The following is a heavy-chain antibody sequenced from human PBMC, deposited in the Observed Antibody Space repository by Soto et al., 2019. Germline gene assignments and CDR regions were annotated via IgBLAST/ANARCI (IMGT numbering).Heavy chain of an antibody. V-gene: IGHV6-1*01. CDR3: ARVHCSAGTCLDGLDF. CDR1: GDSVSSNGAC. J-gene: IGHJ6*02. D-gene: IGHD2-15*01. CDR2: VYYRSKWFH. Sequence: SQTLSLTCVISGDSVSSNGACWNWIRQSPSRGLQWLGRVYYRSKWFHDYAASVESRMAINPDTSRNQFSLQLNYVTPEDTAVYYCARVHCSAGTCLDGLDFWGQGTTVTVSS.